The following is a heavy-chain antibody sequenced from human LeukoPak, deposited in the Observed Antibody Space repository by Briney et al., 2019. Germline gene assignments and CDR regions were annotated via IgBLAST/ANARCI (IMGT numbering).Heavy chain of an antibody. V-gene: IGHV1-8*01. D-gene: IGHD3-3*01. CDR3: ARDRYEFTY. J-gene: IGHJ4*02. Sequence: ASVNVSCKASGYSFTSYDINWVRQATGQGLEWMGWMNPKSGNTGYAQKFQGRVTMTRSTSISTAYMELSSLRSEDTAVYYCARDRYEFTYWGQGTLVTVSS. CDR2: MNPKSGNT. CDR1: GYSFTSYD.